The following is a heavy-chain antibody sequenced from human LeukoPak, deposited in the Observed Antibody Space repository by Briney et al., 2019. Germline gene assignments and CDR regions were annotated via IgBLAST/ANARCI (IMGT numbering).Heavy chain of an antibody. V-gene: IGHV1-2*02. Sequence: ASVKVSCKASGYTFTGYYMHWVRQAPGQGLEWMGWINPNSGGTNYAQKFQGRVTMTRDTSISTAYMELSRLRSDDTAVYYCARGGMSSFGGVIDPYFDYWGQGTLSPSPQ. CDR3: ARGGMSSFGGVIDPYFDY. CDR2: INPNSGGT. J-gene: IGHJ4*02. CDR1: GYTFTGYY. D-gene: IGHD3-16*02.